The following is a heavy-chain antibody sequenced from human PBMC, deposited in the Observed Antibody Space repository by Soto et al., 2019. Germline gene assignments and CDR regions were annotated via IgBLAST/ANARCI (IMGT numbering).Heavy chain of an antibody. CDR2: ISYDGSNK. J-gene: IGHJ4*02. CDR3: AKDPLLDY. V-gene: IGHV3-30*18. Sequence: GGSLRLSCAASGFTFSSYGMHWVRQAPGQGLEWVAVISYDGSNKKYVDSVKGRFSISRDNSKNTVYLQINSLGAEDSGVYYCAKDPLLDYWGQGTLVTVSS. D-gene: IGHD2-15*01. CDR1: GFTFSSYG.